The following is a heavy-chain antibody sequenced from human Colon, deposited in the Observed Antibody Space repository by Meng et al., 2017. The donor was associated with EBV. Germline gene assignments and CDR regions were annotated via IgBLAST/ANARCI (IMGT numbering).Heavy chain of an antibody. CDR1: GYSFSGYT. Sequence: QVQLVQSGSEWKKPGASVKVSCKASGYSFSGYTLNWVRQAPGQGLEWMGWIKPNTGDPTYAQGFTGRFVFSLDTSVSTAYLQISGLKAEDTATYFCTRAHDYLGVSGHLTIFEYWGQGTLVTVSS. CDR2: IKPNTGDP. V-gene: IGHV7-4-1*02. CDR3: TRAHDYLGVSGHLTIFEY. J-gene: IGHJ4*02. D-gene: IGHD3-16*01.